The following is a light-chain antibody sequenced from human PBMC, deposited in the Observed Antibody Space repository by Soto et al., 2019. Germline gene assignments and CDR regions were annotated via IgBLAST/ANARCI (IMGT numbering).Light chain of an antibody. J-gene: IGKJ2*01. CDR2: GAS. V-gene: IGKV3-20*01. CDR3: QQFGNSPYT. Sequence: EIGLTQSPGTLSLSPGERATLSCRASQSVSSSYLAWYQQKPGQTPRLLIYGASSRATGIPDRFSGSGSGTDFTLTISRLEPEDFAVYYCQQFGNSPYTFGQGTKLDIK. CDR1: QSVSSSY.